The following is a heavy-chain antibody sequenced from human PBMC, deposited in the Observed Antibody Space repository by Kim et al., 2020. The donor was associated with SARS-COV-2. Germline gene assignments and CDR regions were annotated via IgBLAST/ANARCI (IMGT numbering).Heavy chain of an antibody. Sequence: GGSLRLSCAASGFTFSSYGMHWVRQAPGKGLEWVAVISYDGSNKYYADSVKGRFTISRDNSKNTLYLQMNSLRAEDTAVYYCAKGPRTIFGMRNAFDIWGQGTMVTVSS. J-gene: IGHJ3*02. CDR3: AKGPRTIFGMRNAFDI. CDR1: GFTFSSYG. CDR2: ISYDGSNK. V-gene: IGHV3-30*18. D-gene: IGHD3-3*01.